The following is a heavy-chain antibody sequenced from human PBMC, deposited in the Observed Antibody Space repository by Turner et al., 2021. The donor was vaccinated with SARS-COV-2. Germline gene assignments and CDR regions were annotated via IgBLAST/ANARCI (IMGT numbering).Heavy chain of an antibody. J-gene: IGHJ4*02. D-gene: IGHD3-22*01. Sequence: EVQLLESGGGLVQPGGSLRLSCAASGFTFRSYAMSWVRQAQGKGLEWVSGISGSGGSTYYADSVKGRFTISRDNSKNTLYLQMNSLRAEDTAVYYCAKAWRIVVLIHFDYWGQGTLVTVSS. CDR2: ISGSGGST. CDR1: GFTFRSYA. V-gene: IGHV3-23*01. CDR3: AKAWRIVVLIHFDY.